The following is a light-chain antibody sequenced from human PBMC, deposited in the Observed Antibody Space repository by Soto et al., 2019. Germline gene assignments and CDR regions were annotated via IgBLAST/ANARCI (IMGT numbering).Light chain of an antibody. CDR1: DIGSKS. CDR3: QVWDSSSDHSV. CDR2: NDF. Sequence: SYELTQPPSVSVAPGQTARMTCAGNDIGSKSVHWYQQKPGQAPVLVVYNDFDRPSGIPERFSGSKSGDTATLTISGVEAGDEADYSCQVWDSSSDHSVFGGGTKLTVL. J-gene: IGLJ2*01. V-gene: IGLV3-21*02.